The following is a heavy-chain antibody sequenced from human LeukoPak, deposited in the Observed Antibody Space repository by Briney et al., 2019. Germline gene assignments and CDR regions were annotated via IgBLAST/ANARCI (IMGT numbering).Heavy chain of an antibody. CDR1: GFTFSSYA. Sequence: GGSLRLSCAASGFTFSSYAMSWVRQAPGKGLEWVSAISGSGGSTYYADSVKGRFTNSRDNSKNTLYLQMNSLRAEDTAVYYCAKVGRRVGITMVRGVIAPFGYWGQGTLVTVYS. D-gene: IGHD3-10*01. J-gene: IGHJ4*02. V-gene: IGHV3-23*01. CDR3: AKVGRRVGITMVRGVIAPFGY. CDR2: ISGSGGST.